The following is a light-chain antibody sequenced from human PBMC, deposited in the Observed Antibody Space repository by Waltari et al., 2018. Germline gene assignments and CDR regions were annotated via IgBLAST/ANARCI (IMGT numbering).Light chain of an antibody. CDR1: SGHSSNV. Sequence: QLVLTQSPSASASLGASVKLTCTLSSGHSSNVIAWLQQQPEKGPRHLMKVISDGSHSKGDEIPDRFSGSSSGAERYLTISSLQSEDEADYYCQTGGHGTWVFGGGTKLTVL. V-gene: IGLV4-69*01. CDR2: VISDGSH. J-gene: IGLJ3*02. CDR3: QTGGHGTWV.